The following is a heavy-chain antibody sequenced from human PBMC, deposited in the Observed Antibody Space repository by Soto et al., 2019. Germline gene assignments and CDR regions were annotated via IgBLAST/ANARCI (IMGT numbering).Heavy chain of an antibody. Sequence: ASVKVSCKASGYTFTSYDINWVRQATGQGLEWMGWMNPNSGNTGYAQKFQGRVTMTRNTSISTAYMELSSLRSEDTAVYYCASHPFFGVFIDDAFDIGGKGKTVTV. V-gene: IGHV1-8*01. D-gene: IGHD3-3*01. CDR2: MNPNSGNT. CDR1: GYTFTSYD. CDR3: ASHPFFGVFIDDAFDI. J-gene: IGHJ3*02.